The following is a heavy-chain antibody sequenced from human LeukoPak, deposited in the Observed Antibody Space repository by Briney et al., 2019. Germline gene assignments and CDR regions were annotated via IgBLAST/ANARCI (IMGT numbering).Heavy chain of an antibody. CDR3: ARDHYYDSSGYYSFDY. Sequence: ASVKVSCKASGFTFSRYGISWVRQAPGQGLGWMGWISGDNGYTNYAQNFQGRVTMTTDTSTSTVYLELMRLRSDDTAVYYCARDHYYDSSGYYSFDYWGQGTLVTVSS. CDR2: ISGDNGYT. D-gene: IGHD3-22*01. CDR1: GFTFSRYG. V-gene: IGHV1-18*01. J-gene: IGHJ4*02.